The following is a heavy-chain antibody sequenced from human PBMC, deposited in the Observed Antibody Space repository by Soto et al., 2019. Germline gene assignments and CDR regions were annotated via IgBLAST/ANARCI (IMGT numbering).Heavy chain of an antibody. V-gene: IGHV3-23*01. J-gene: IGHJ6*02. CDR2: INNSGGTT. CDR1: GFTFSSYA. Sequence: EVQLLESGGDLVQSGGSLRLSCAASGFTFSSYAMSWVRQAPGKGLEWVSGINNSGGTTYYADSVKGRFTISRDNSKNTLYLHMNSLRAEDTAVYYCAKCDPARHYYFYYGMDVWGQGTTVTVSS. CDR3: AKCDPARHYYFYYGMDV.